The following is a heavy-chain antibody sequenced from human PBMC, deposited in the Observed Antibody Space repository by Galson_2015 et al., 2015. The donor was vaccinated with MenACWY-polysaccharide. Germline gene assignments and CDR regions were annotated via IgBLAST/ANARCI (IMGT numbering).Heavy chain of an antibody. J-gene: IGHJ4*02. V-gene: IGHV3-NL1*01. Sequence: SLRLSCAASGIRFSGSGMHWVRQAPGKGLEWVSAISSGGDTAYYTDSVKGRFTISRDNSKDTVHLQMDSLRAEDTAVYYCVKGGWADNWGQGTLVTVSS. CDR2: ISSGGDTA. CDR1: GIRFSGSG. CDR3: VKGGWADN. D-gene: IGHD1-26*01.